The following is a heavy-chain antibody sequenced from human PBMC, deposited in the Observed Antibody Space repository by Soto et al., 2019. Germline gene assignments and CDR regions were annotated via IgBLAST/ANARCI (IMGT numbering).Heavy chain of an antibody. CDR1: GFTFSSFG. CDR2: ISYDGSNK. J-gene: IGHJ4*02. D-gene: IGHD5-12*01. V-gene: IGHV3-30*18. CDR3: AKGGPIVAPAPLDY. Sequence: PGGSLRLSCAASGFTFSSFGMHWVRQAPGKGLEWVSFISYDGSNKYYADSVKGRFTISRDSSKNTLYLQMNSLRAEDTAVYYCAKGGPIVAPAPLDYWGQGTLVTVSS.